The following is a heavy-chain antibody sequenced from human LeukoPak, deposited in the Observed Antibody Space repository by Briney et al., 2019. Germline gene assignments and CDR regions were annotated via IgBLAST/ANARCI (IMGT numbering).Heavy chain of an antibody. CDR1: GFTFSSYA. D-gene: IGHD1-26*01. J-gene: IGHJ4*02. CDR2: ISGSGGRT. Sequence: PGGSLRLSCAASGFTFSSYAMSWVRQAPGKGLEWVSGISGSGGRTYYADSVKGRFTISRDNSKNTLYLQMNSLRAEDTAVYYCAKRLGGSPWDFDYWGQGTLVTVSS. V-gene: IGHV3-23*01. CDR3: AKRLGGSPWDFDY.